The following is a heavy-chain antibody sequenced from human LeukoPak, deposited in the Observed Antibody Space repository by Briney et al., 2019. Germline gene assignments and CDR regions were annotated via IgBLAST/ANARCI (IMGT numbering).Heavy chain of an antibody. CDR1: GFTFSSYG. Sequence: GGSLRLSCAASGFTFSSYGMHWVRRAPGKGLEWVAFIRYDGSNKYYADSVKGRFTISRDNSKYTLYLQMNSLRAEDTAVHYCAKDQHQHIVVVIASDYFDYWGQGTLVTVSS. D-gene: IGHD2-21*01. CDR2: IRYDGSNK. V-gene: IGHV3-30*02. CDR3: AKDQHQHIVVVIASDYFDY. J-gene: IGHJ4*02.